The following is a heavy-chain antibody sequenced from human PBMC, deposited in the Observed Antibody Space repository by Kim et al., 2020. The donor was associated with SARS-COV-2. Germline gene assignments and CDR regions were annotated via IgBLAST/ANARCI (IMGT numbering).Heavy chain of an antibody. J-gene: IGHJ4*02. V-gene: IGHV1-3*01. D-gene: IGHD6-13*01. CDR3: ASDRYSSSCFSY. Sequence: KYSQKFQGRVTITRDTSASTAYMELSSLRSEDTAVYYCASDRYSSSCFSYWGQGTLVTVSS.